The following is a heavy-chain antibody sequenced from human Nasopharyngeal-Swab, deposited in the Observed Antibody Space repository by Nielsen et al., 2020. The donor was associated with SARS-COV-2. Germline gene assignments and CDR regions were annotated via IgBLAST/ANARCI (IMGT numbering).Heavy chain of an antibody. CDR3: AASRGPGSYYYGSGDQSMDV. Sequence: GESQKISCKGSGYSFTSYWISWVRQMPGKGLEWMGRIDPSDSYTNYSPSFQGHVTISADKSISTAYLQWSSLKASDTAMYYCAASRGPGSYYYGSGDQSMDVWGQGTTVTVSS. J-gene: IGHJ6*02. CDR2: IDPSDSYT. CDR1: GYSFTSYW. D-gene: IGHD3-10*01. V-gene: IGHV5-10-1*01.